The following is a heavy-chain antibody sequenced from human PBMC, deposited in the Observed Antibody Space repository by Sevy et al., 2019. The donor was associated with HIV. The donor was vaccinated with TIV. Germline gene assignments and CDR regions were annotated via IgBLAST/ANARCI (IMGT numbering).Heavy chain of an antibody. J-gene: IGHJ6*02. CDR3: ARDDHCSGGSCYSRAYYYGMDV. V-gene: IGHV4-4*07. D-gene: IGHD2-15*01. CDR2: IYTSGST. CDR1: GGCMSSYY. Sequence: SETLSLTCTVSGGCMSSYYWSWIRQPAGKGLEWIGRIYTSGSTNYNPAHKSRVTMSVDTSKNQFSLKLSSVTAADTPVYSCARDDHCSGGSCYSRAYYYGMDVWGQGPTVTVSS.